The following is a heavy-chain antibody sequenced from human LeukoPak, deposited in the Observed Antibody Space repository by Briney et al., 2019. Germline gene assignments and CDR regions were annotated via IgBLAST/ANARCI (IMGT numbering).Heavy chain of an antibody. J-gene: IGHJ3*02. V-gene: IGHV1-2*04. Sequence: ASVTVSCKASGYTFTGYYMHWVRQAPGQGFEWMGWINPNSGGTNYAQKFQGWVTMTRDTSISTAYMELSRLRSDDTAVYYCARGGSGWYPNDAFDIWGQGTMVTVSS. CDR3: ARGGSGWYPNDAFDI. CDR2: INPNSGGT. D-gene: IGHD6-19*01. CDR1: GYTFTGYY.